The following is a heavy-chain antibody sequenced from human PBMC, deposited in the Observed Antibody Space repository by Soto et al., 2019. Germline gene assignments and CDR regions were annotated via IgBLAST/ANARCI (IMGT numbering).Heavy chain of an antibody. CDR1: GGSISGEGYY. V-gene: IGHV4-30-4*08. Sequence: PSETLSLTCTVSGGSISGEGYYWSWIRQYSGRGLEWIGYIYYSGSTYYNPSLKSRITISVDTSKNQFSLKLSSVTAADTAVYYCARDWYYSDSTGYYHDVFDIWGQGTMVTVSS. CDR3: ARDWYYSDSTGYYHDVFDI. J-gene: IGHJ3*02. CDR2: IYYSGST. D-gene: IGHD3-22*01.